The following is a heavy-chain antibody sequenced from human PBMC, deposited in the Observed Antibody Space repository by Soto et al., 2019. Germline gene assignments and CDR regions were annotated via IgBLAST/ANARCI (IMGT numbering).Heavy chain of an antibody. Sequence: GGSLRLSCAASGFTFSSYAMSWVRQAPGKGLEWVSATSGSGGSTYYADSVKGRFTISRDNSKNTLYLQMNSLRAEDTAVYYCAKDWASLYYYYYMDVWGKGTTVTVSS. CDR1: GFTFSSYA. J-gene: IGHJ6*03. CDR2: TSGSGGST. V-gene: IGHV3-23*01. D-gene: IGHD3-16*01. CDR3: AKDWASLYYYYYMDV.